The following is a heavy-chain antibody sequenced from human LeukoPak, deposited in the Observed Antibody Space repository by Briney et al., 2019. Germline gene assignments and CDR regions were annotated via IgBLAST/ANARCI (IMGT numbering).Heavy chain of an antibody. CDR3: ARNRYSYGYRGFDY. CDR2: IYYSGST. J-gene: IGHJ4*02. V-gene: IGHV4-30-4*01. CDR1: GGSISSGDYY. Sequence: SETLSLTCTVSGGSISSGDYYWGWIRQPPGKGLEWLGYIYYSGSTYYHPSLKSRVTISVDTSKNQFSLKLSSVTAADTAVYYCARNRYSYGYRGFDYWGQGTLVTVSS. D-gene: IGHD5-18*01.